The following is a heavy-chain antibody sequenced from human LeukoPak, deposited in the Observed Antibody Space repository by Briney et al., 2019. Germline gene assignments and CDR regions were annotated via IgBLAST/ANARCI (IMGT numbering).Heavy chain of an antibody. J-gene: IGHJ4*02. CDR2: IHPSTGHP. D-gene: IGHD3-16*02. CDR3: ARAFQSLGGLSLPDY. CDR1: GYSFTNYA. Sequence: AASVTVSCKASGYSFTNYAMNWVRQAPGQGREGVGGIHPSTGHPTYAQGFTGRFVFSVDTSVSTTYLQISSLKAEDTAVYFCARAFQSLGGLSLPDYWGQGTLVTVSS. V-gene: IGHV7-4-1*02.